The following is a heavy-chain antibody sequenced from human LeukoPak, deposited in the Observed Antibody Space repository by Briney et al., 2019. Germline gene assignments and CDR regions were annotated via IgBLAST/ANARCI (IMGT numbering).Heavy chain of an antibody. CDR3: CSAYDYYRIDS. D-gene: IGHD3-22*01. J-gene: IGHJ4*02. V-gene: IGHV4-39*01. CDR2: IHYTGST. CDR1: GGSISSSSFYY. Sequence: SETLSLTCPVSGGSISSSSFYYWGWIRQPPGKGLEWIGSIHYTGSTYYNPSLKSRIYIYIDTPKAQFSLQLRSVTAADTAVYYCCSAYDYYRIDSWGQGTLVTVSS.